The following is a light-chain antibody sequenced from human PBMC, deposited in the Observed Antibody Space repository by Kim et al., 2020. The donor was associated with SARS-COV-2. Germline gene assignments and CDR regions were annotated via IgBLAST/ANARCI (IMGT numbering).Light chain of an antibody. CDR1: NIGSKS. CDR2: YDN. CDR3: QVWDSSSDHRV. V-gene: IGLV3-21*04. Sequence: PGKTASITCGGFNIGSKSVHWYQQTPGPAPVLVIYYDNDRPSGIPERFSGSNSGNTATLTISRVEAGDEADYYCQVWDSSSDHRVFGGGTQLTVL. J-gene: IGLJ3*02.